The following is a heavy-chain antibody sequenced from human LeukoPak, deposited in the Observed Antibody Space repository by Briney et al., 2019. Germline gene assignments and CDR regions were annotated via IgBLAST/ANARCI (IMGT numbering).Heavy chain of an antibody. Sequence: GASVKVSRKASGYTFTDYSMHWVRQAPGQGLEWMGWINPNSGGTNYAQKFQGRVTMTRDTSISTAYMELSGLRSDDTAVFYCARNTYYYDNSAGTFDFWGQGTLVTVSS. CDR1: GYTFTDYS. D-gene: IGHD3-22*01. CDR2: INPNSGGT. CDR3: ARNTYYYDNSAGTFDF. J-gene: IGHJ4*02. V-gene: IGHV1-2*02.